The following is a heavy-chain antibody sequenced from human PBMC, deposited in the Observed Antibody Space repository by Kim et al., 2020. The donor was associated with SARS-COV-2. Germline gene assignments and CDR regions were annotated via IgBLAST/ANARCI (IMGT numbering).Heavy chain of an antibody. Sequence: SETLSLTCTVSGGSISSGDYYWSWIRQPPGKGLEWIGYIYYSGSTYYNPSLKSRVTISVDTSKNQFSLKLSSVTAADTAVYYCARVPSPTYYDFWSGYSHSRLDAFDIWGQGTMVTVSS. CDR3: ARVPSPTYYDFWSGYSHSRLDAFDI. D-gene: IGHD3-3*01. CDR1: GGSISSGDYY. J-gene: IGHJ3*02. V-gene: IGHV4-30-4*01. CDR2: IYYSGST.